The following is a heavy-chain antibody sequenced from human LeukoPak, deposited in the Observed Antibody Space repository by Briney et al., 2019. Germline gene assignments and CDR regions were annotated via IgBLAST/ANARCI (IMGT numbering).Heavy chain of an antibody. D-gene: IGHD4-11*01. Sequence: QPGRSLRLSCAASGFTFSSYGMHWVRQAPGKGLEWVAVISYDGSNKYYADSVKGRFTISRDNSKNTLYLQMNSLRAEDTAVYYCAKDGNDYTYYFDYWGQGTLDTVSS. CDR2: ISYDGSNK. J-gene: IGHJ4*02. CDR1: GFTFSSYG. CDR3: AKDGNDYTYYFDY. V-gene: IGHV3-30*18.